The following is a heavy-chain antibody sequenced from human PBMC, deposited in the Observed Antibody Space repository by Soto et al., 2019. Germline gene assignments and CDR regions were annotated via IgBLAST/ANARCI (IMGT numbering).Heavy chain of an antibody. V-gene: IGHV4-30-4*01. J-gene: IGHJ5*02. CDR3: ALLYMVRGPGSWLHP. Sequence: SETLSLTCTVSGGSVRSQDFYWSWIRQPPGKSLEWIGYIYYTGSTHYSPSLRSRVSISIDMSKNQFSLKLNSVSAADTAVYYCALLYMVRGPGSWLHPCCPGILVTVSS. CDR2: IYYTGST. CDR1: GGSVRSQDFY. D-gene: IGHD3-10*01.